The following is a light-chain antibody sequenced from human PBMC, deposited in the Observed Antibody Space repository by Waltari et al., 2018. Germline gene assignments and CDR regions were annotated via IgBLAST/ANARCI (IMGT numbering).Light chain of an antibody. V-gene: IGKV2-30*02. J-gene: IGKJ5*01. CDR1: QSLVQSDGNTY. Sequence: DVVMTQSPLSLPVTLGQPASLSCRSSQSLVQSDGNTYLNWFQQWPGQSPRRLIYQVSTRDSGVPDGFSVSGSGADFTLKISRVEAEDVVVYYCMQGTHGPPITFGQGTRREIK. CDR3: MQGTHGPPIT. CDR2: QVS.